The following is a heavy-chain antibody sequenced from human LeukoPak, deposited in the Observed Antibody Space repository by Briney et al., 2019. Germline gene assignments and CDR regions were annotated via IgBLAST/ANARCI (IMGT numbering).Heavy chain of an antibody. CDR1: GGSFSGYY. V-gene: IGHV4-34*01. J-gene: IGHJ6*03. D-gene: IGHD4-17*01. Sequence: SETLSLTCAVYGGSFSGYYWSWIRQPPGKGLEWIGEINHSGSTNYNPSLKSRVTISVDTSKNQFSLKLSSVTAADTAVYYCARGQRGDLNYYYYYMDVWGKGTTVTVSS. CDR3: ARGQRGDLNYYYYYMDV. CDR2: INHSGST.